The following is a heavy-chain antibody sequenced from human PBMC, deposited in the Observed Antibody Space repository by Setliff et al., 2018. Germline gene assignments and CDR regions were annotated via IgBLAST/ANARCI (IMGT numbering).Heavy chain of an antibody. V-gene: IGHV3-21*01. D-gene: IGHD6-19*01. CDR2: ISSSSSYI. Sequence: GESLKISCAASGFTFSSYSMNWVRQAPGKGLEWVSSISSSSSYIYYADSVKGRFTISRDNAKNSLFLQMNSLRAEDTAVYYCARTDNSGLNGEGYFDYWGQGTLVTVSS. CDR3: ARTDNSGLNGEGYFDY. CDR1: GFTFSSYS. J-gene: IGHJ4*02.